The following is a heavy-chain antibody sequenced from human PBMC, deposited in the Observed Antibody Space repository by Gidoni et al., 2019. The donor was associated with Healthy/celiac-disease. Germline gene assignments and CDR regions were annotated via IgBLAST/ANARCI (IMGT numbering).Heavy chain of an antibody. Sequence: LQAPGKGLEWMGGFDPEDGETIYAQKFQGRVTMTEDTSTDTAYMELSSLRSEDTAVYYCATGVDTSFGVVIIPGLDIWGQGTMVTVSS. CDR3: ATGVDTSFGVVIIPGLDI. J-gene: IGHJ3*02. D-gene: IGHD3-3*01. CDR2: FDPEDGET. V-gene: IGHV1-24*01.